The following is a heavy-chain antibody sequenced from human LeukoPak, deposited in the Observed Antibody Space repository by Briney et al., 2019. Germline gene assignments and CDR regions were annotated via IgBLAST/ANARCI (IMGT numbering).Heavy chain of an antibody. J-gene: IGHJ3*02. CDR2: IWYDGSNK. V-gene: IGHV3-33*06. CDR3: AKDSYQLLSGDAFDI. Sequence: GGSLRLSCAASGFTFSSYGMNWVRQAPGKGLEGVAVIWYDGSNKYYADSVKGRFTISRDNSKNTLYLQMNSLRVEDTAVYYCAKDSYQLLSGDAFDIWGQGTMVTVSA. D-gene: IGHD2-2*01. CDR1: GFTFSSYG.